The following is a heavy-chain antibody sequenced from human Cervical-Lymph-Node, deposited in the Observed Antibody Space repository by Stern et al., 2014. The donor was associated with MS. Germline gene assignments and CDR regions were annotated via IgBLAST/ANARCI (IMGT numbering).Heavy chain of an antibody. J-gene: IGHJ4*02. CDR2: TIPIFGKA. D-gene: IGHD3-10*01. Sequence: QLVQSGAEVKKPGSSVKVSCQASGGSFINNVISWGRQAPGQGLEWMGGTIPIFGKALYAQKFRGRVTLNADESTTTAYMELSSRRSDDTAVYFCARAASTTSSYNFWGPGTLVTVSS. CDR3: ARAASTTSSYNF. CDR1: GGSFINNV. V-gene: IGHV1-69*01.